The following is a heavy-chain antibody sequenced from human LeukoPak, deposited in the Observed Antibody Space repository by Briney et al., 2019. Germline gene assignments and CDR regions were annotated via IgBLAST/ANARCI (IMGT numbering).Heavy chain of an antibody. J-gene: IGHJ4*02. CDR3: AREDSSGYYSLFDY. V-gene: IGHV3-30*03. CDR2: ISYDGSNK. D-gene: IGHD3-22*01. Sequence: GGSLRLSCAASGFTFSSYSMNWVRQAPGKGLEWVAVISYDGSNKYYADSVKGRFTISRDNSKNTLYLQMNSLRAEDTAVYYCAREDSSGYYSLFDYWGQGTLVTVSS. CDR1: GFTFSSYS.